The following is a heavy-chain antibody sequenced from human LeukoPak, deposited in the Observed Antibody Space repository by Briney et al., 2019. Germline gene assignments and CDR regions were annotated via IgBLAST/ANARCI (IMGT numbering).Heavy chain of an antibody. V-gene: IGHV4-38-2*02. CDR3: ARVGATEYFDY. CDR1: GYSISRDYY. J-gene: IGHJ4*02. D-gene: IGHD1-26*01. CDR2: ISHRGTT. Sequence: SETLSLTCTVSGYSISRDYYCGCIRQPPGKGLEWTRIISHRGTTNYNPSLKSRVTISVDTSKNQFSLKLNPVTSDDTAVYYCARVGATEYFDYWGQGTLVTVSS.